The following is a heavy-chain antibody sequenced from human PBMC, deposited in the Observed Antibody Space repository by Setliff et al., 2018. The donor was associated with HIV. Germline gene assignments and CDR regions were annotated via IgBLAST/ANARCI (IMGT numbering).Heavy chain of an antibody. CDR3: ANYYYDSSGLFPRDAFDI. Sequence: SVKVSCKASGGTFSSYAISWVRQAPGQGLEWMGGIIPILGIANYAQKFQGRVTITADKSTSTAYMELSSLRSEDTAVYYCANYYYDSSGLFPRDAFDIWGQGTMVTVS. CDR1: GGTFSSYA. D-gene: IGHD3-22*01. V-gene: IGHV1-69*10. J-gene: IGHJ3*02. CDR2: IIPILGIA.